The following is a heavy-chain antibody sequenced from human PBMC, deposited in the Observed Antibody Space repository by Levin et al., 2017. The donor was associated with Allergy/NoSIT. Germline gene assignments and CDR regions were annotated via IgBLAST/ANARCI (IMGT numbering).Heavy chain of an antibody. V-gene: IGHV3-30-3*01. CDR3: ARDHGDYVDAFDI. D-gene: IGHD4-17*01. J-gene: IGHJ3*02. CDR1: GFTFSSYA. Sequence: PGGSLRLSCAASGFTFSSYAMHWVRQAPGKGLEWVAVISYDGSNKYYADSVKGRFTISRDNSKNTLYLQMNSLRAEDTAVYYCARDHGDYVDAFDIWGQGTMVTVSS. CDR2: ISYDGSNK.